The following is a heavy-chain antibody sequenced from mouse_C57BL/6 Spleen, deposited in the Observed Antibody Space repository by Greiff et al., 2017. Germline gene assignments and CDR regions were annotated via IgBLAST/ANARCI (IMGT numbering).Heavy chain of an antibody. CDR2: IDPSDSYT. CDR1: GYTFTSYW. V-gene: IGHV1-69*01. J-gene: IGHJ1*03. CDR3: ARTRFDV. Sequence: QVQLQQPGAELVMPGASVKLSCKASGYTFTSYWMHWVKQRPGQGLEWIGEIDPSDSYTNYNQQFKGKSTLTVDKSSSTAYMQLTSLTSEDSAVYYCARTRFDVWGTGTTVTVSS.